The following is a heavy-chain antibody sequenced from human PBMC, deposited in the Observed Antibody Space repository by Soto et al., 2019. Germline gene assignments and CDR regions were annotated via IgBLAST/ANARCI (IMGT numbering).Heavy chain of an antibody. V-gene: IGHV1-2*04. CDR3: ATSRASIAVARETEYYFDF. Sequence: ASVKVSCKASGYTFTDFYIHWVRQAPGEGLAWMGWINPNSGGTNSVQKFQGWVTMTRDTSTSTAYMELRRLRSADTAVYYCATSRASIAVARETEYYFDFWGQGTLITV. D-gene: IGHD6-19*01. J-gene: IGHJ4*02. CDR1: GYTFTDFY. CDR2: INPNSGGT.